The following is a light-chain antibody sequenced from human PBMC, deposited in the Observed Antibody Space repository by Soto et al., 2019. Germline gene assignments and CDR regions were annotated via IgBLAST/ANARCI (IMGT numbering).Light chain of an antibody. CDR2: GAS. CDR3: QQYNNWPRWT. J-gene: IGKJ1*01. Sequence: EVLMTQSPAALSVCPGEGATLSCRASQSVSSNFAPSQHKPPQAPRLLIYGASTRATGIPARFSGSGSGTEFTLTISSLQSEDFAVYYCQQYNNWPRWTFGQGTKVDIK. V-gene: IGKV3-15*01. CDR1: QSVSSN.